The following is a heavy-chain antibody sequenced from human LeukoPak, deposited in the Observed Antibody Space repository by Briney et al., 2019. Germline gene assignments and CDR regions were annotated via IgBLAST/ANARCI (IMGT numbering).Heavy chain of an antibody. CDR3: AKYPGIAAAGPNFY. Sequence: GGSLRLSCAASGFTFSSYAMSWVRQAPGKGLEWVSAISGSGGSTYYADSVKGRFTISRDNSKNTLYLRMNSLRAEDTAVYYCAKYPGIAAAGPNFYWGQGTLVTVSS. J-gene: IGHJ4*02. D-gene: IGHD6-13*01. CDR2: ISGSGGST. CDR1: GFTFSSYA. V-gene: IGHV3-23*01.